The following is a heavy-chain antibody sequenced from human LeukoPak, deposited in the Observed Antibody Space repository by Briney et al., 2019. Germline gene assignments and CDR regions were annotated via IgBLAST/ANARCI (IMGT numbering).Heavy chain of an antibody. CDR2: INPNSGGT. CDR1: GYTFTGYY. CDR3: ARLHQVRYFDY. Sequence: ASVKVSCKAAGYTFTGYYMHWVRQAPGQGLEWMGRINPNSGGTNYAQKFQGRVTMTRDTSISTAYTELSRLRSDDTAVYYCARLHQVRYFDYWGQGTLVTVSS. J-gene: IGHJ4*02. V-gene: IGHV1-2*06.